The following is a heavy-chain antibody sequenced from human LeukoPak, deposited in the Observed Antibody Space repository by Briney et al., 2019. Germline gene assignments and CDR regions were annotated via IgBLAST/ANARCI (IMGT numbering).Heavy chain of an antibody. CDR1: GGPFSGYY. Sequence: SETLSLTCAVYGGPFSGYYWSWIRQPPGKGLEWVGEINHSGSTNYNPSLKSRVTISVDTSKNQFSLKLSSVAAADTAVYYCARAVGATERTDYFDYWGQGTLVTVSS. V-gene: IGHV4-34*01. J-gene: IGHJ4*02. CDR2: INHSGST. D-gene: IGHD1-26*01. CDR3: ARAVGATERTDYFDY.